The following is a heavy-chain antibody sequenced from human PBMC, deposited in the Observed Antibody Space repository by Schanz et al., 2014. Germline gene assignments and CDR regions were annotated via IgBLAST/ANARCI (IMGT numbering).Heavy chain of an antibody. D-gene: IGHD1-26*01. Sequence: QVRMQESGPGLVKPSQTLSLTCTVSGDSISGYYWNWIRQPPGKGLEWIGEIYHNGDTSFNPSLKSRATMSVDKSKKEFSLRLTSLTAADTALYYCVRGVGAWEQRIFDYWGKGTLVTVSS. CDR1: GDSISGYY. CDR2: IYHNGDT. V-gene: IGHV4-59*12. J-gene: IGHJ4*02. CDR3: VRGVGAWEQRIFDY.